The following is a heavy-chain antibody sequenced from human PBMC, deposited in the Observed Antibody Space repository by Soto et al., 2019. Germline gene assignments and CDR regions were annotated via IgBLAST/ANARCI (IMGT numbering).Heavy chain of an antibody. CDR3: AEGAKTGYYYCMDV. D-gene: IGHD3-10*01. J-gene: IGHJ6*03. CDR1: GGSISSSSYY. Sequence: KISETLSLTCSVSGGSISSSSYYWSWNRQSPGKGLEWIGSVYYNGFTYYNPSLKSRVTISVDTSKNQFSLKLSSVTAADTAVYYCAEGAKTGYYYCMDVWGKGTTVTVS. CDR2: VYYNGFT. V-gene: IGHV4-39*01.